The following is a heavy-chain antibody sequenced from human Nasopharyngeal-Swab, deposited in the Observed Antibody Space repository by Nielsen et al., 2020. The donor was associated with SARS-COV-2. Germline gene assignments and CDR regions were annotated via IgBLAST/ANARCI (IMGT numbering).Heavy chain of an antibody. D-gene: IGHD6-13*01. CDR3: ASPVSGSSWYNLVFGFDY. Sequence: SETLSLTCTVSGDSISSSSYYWGWIRQPPGKGLEWIGSIYYSGSTYYNPSLKSRVTISVDTSKNQFSLKLSSVTAADTAVYYCASPVSGSSWYNLVFGFDYWGQGTLVTVSS. V-gene: IGHV4-39*01. CDR2: IYYSGST. CDR1: GDSISSSSYY. J-gene: IGHJ4*02.